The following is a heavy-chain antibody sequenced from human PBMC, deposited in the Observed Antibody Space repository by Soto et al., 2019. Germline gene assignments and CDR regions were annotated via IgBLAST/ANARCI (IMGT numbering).Heavy chain of an antibody. CDR1: GLTFSNYA. D-gene: IGHD1-26*01. J-gene: IGHJ5*02. CDR2: ISGSGANT. V-gene: IGHV3-23*01. CDR3: AKGLSVSSPYNGVDP. Sequence: QLLESGGGLVQPGGSLRLSCTASGLTFSNYAISWVRQTPGKGLEWVSVISGSGANTYYADSVKGRFTISRANSKSTLYLPMNSLRAEDTAVYFCAKGLSVSSPYNGVDPWGQATLVTVSS.